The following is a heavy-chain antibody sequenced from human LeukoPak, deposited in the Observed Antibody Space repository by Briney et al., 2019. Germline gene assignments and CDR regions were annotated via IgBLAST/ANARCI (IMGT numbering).Heavy chain of an antibody. CDR2: ISPSGGST. V-gene: IGHV1-46*01. J-gene: IGHJ4*02. D-gene: IGHD2-15*01. Sequence: ASVKVSCKAFGYTFTSNYMHWVRQAPGQGPEWMGVISPSGGSTTYAQKFQGRVTMTRDMSTSTVYMELSSLRSEDTAVYYCARGSGLNWGQGTLVTVSS. CDR1: GYTFTSNY. CDR3: ARGSGLN.